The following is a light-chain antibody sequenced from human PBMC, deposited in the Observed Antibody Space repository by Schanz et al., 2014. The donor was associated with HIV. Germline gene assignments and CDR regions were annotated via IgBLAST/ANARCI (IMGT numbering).Light chain of an antibody. CDR1: SGDVGSYNY. Sequence: QSALTQPASVSGSPGQSISISCTGTSGDVGSYNYVSWYQQHPGKAPKLMIYDVSNRPSGVPDRFAGSKSGNTASLTVSGLQAEDEADYHCCSYTGSSTLVVFGGGTKLTVL. J-gene: IGLJ2*01. CDR2: DVS. CDR3: CSYTGSSTLVV. V-gene: IGLV2-14*03.